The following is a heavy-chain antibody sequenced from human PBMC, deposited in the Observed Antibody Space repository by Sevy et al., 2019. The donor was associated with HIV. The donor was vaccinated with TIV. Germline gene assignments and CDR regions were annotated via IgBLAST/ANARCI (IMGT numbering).Heavy chain of an antibody. V-gene: IGHV4-4*07. CDR1: GGSISSYY. CDR3: ASGPLWFGESYYYGMDV. Sequence: SETLSLTCTVSGGSISSYYWSWIRQPAGKGLEWIGRIYTSGSTNYNPSLKSRVTMSVDTSKNQFSLKLSSVTAADTAVYYCASGPLWFGESYYYGMDVWDQGTTVTVSS. CDR2: IYTSGST. D-gene: IGHD3-10*01. J-gene: IGHJ6*02.